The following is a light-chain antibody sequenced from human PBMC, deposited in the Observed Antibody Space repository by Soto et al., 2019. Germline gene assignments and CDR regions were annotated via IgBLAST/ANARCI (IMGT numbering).Light chain of an antibody. CDR2: HAS. CDR3: QQYQSYCS. CDR1: QCINTW. Sequence: QLTQSPSTLSASVGDRVIITCRASQCINTWVAWYQQKPGKAPKLLIYHASSLESGVPSRFSGSGYGTEFTLTISSLQPDDFATYYCQQYQSYCSFGGGTKVDI. V-gene: IGKV1-5*01. J-gene: IGKJ4*02.